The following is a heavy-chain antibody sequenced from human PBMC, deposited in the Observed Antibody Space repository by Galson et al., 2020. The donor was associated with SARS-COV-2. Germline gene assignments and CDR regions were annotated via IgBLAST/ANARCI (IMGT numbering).Heavy chain of an antibody. J-gene: IGHJ4*02. V-gene: IGHV2-5*01. D-gene: IGHD6-13*01. CDR3: AHRRWDSSSWLVFDY. CDR1: GFSLSTSGVG. CDR2: IYWNDDK. Sequence: SGPTLVKPTQTLTLTCTFSGFSLSTSGVGVGWIRQPPGKALEWLALIYWNDDKRYSPSLKSRLTITKDTSKNQVVLTMTNMDPVDTATYYCAHRRWDSSSWLVFDYWGQGTLVTVSS.